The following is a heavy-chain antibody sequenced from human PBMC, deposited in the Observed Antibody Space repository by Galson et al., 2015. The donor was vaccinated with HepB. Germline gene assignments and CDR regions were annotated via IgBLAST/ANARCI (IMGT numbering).Heavy chain of an antibody. J-gene: IGHJ6*02. CDR2: ISSSGSTI. Sequence: SLRLSCAASGFTFSDYYMSWIRQAPGKGLEWVSYISSSGSTIYYADSVKGRFTISRDNAKNSLYLQMNSLRAEDTAVYYCASPWDVVVPADKKYYYYGMDVWGQGTTVTVSS. CDR1: GFTFSDYY. CDR3: ASPWDVVVPADKKYYYYGMDV. V-gene: IGHV3-11*01. D-gene: IGHD2-2*01.